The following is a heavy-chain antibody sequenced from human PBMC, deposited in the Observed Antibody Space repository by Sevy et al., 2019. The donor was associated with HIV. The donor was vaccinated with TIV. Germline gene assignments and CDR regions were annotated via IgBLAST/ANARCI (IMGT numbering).Heavy chain of an antibody. J-gene: IGHJ4*02. CDR1: GFIFSDYW. D-gene: IGHD4-4*01. CDR2: IRLDGSAR. CDR3: AWAFRREAYTPDY. V-gene: IGHV3-7*03. Sequence: GGSLRLSCAASGFIFSDYWMTWVRQAPGKGLEWVATIRLDGSARYYASSVKGRFTISRDNAKNSLFLQMNSLRVEDTAVYYCAWAFRREAYTPDYWGQGSLVTVSS.